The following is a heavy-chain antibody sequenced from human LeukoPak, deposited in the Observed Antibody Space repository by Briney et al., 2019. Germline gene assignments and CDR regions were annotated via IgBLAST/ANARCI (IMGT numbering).Heavy chain of an antibody. J-gene: IGHJ4*02. D-gene: IGHD3-10*01. CDR2: ISDNAGAI. V-gene: IGHV3-23*01. Sequence: GGSLRLSCAASGFTFSDYAMSWVRQAPGEGLEWVSSISDNAGAIHYADSVKGRFTISRDNSKNTLYLQMNSLRAEDTAVYYCAKDLEGSGSFNFDYWGQGTLVTVSS. CDR3: AKDLEGSGSFNFDY. CDR1: GFTFSDYA.